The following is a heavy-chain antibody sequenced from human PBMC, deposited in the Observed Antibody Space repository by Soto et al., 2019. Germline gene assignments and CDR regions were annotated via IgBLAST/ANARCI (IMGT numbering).Heavy chain of an antibody. CDR3: ARYYFDSSGYSNWFDP. D-gene: IGHD3-22*01. CDR2: IHYSGRT. Sequence: SETLSLTCAFSCGSITSGAYYWTWIRQHPGKGLEWIAYIHYSGRTYYNPSLKSRVTISVDTSNNQFSLKLSSVTAADTAVYYCARYYFDSSGYSNWFDPWGQGTLVTVSS. CDR1: CGSITSGAYY. V-gene: IGHV4-31*11. J-gene: IGHJ5*02.